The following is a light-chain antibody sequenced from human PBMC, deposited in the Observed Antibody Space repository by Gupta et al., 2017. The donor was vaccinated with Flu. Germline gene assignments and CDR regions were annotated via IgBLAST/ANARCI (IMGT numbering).Light chain of an antibody. Sequence: QSALTQPASVSGSPGQSITISCTGTSSDVGGYNFVSWYQQYPGKAPNLLIYEVTNRPSGVSNRFSGSKSGNTASLTISGLQAADETDYYCSSFTTSSTVVFGGGTKLTVL. J-gene: IGLJ2*01. CDR2: EVT. CDR3: SSFTTSSTVV. V-gene: IGLV2-14*01. CDR1: SSDVGGYNF.